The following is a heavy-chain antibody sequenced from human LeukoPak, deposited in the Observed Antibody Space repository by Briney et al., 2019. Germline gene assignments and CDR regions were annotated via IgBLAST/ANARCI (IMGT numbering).Heavy chain of an antibody. CDR1: GFTFSSYG. CDR2: ISYDGSNK. V-gene: IGHV3-30*03. J-gene: IGHJ4*02. CDR3: ARDESYFDWLLLGGYYFDY. D-gene: IGHD3-9*01. Sequence: GGSLRLSCAASGFTFSSYGMHWVRQAPGKGLEWVAVISYDGSNKYYADSVKGRFTISRDNAKNSLYLQMNSLRAEDTAVYYCARDESYFDWLLLGGYYFDYWGQGTLVTVSS.